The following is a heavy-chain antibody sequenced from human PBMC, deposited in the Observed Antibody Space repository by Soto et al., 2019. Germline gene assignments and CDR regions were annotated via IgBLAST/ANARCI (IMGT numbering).Heavy chain of an antibody. CDR1: GSSISTEGYT. V-gene: IGHV4-30-2*01. CDR3: ASATFRAVLHHEV. D-gene: IGHD3-10*01. CDR2: IYPSGAT. J-gene: IGHJ6*02. Sequence: PSETLSLTCAVSGSSISTEGYTWSWIRQPPGKGLEWIAYIYPSGATHYNPSLKSRVTISLDASRNRFSLSVGSVNAADTAVYYCASATFRAVLHHEVSAQGTTVPVSS.